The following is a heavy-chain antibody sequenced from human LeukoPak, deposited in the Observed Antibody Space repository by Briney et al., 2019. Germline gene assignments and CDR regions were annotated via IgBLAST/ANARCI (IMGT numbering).Heavy chain of an antibody. Sequence: PGGSLRLSCAASGFTFSSYAMSWVRQAPGKGLEWVSAISGSGGSTYYADSVKGRFTISRDNSKNTLYLQMNSLRAEDTAVYYCAKDAAGHTAMVDHYFDYWGQGTLVTVSS. D-gene: IGHD5-18*01. J-gene: IGHJ4*02. CDR1: GFTFSSYA. V-gene: IGHV3-23*01. CDR3: AKDAAGHTAMVDHYFDY. CDR2: ISGSGGST.